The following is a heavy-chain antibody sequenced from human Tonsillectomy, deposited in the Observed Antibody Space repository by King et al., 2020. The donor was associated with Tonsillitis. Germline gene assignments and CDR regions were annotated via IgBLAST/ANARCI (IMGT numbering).Heavy chain of an antibody. CDR1: GFTFSTYA. J-gene: IGHJ4*02. V-gene: IGHV3-30*04. Sequence: VQLVESGGGVVQPGSSLRLSCAASGFTFSTYAMHWVRQAPGKGLEWVAVMSNDGSNKNYADSVKGRFTISRDNSTNTLYLQMNSLRAEDPAVDFCAGGNSSRRSPSDFWGQGTLVTVSS. CDR2: MSNDGSNK. D-gene: IGHD6-13*01. CDR3: AGGNSSRRSPSDF.